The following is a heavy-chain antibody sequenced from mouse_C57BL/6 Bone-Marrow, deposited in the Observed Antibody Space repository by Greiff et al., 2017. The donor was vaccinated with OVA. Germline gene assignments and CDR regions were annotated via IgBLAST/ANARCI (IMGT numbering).Heavy chain of an antibody. CDR3: ARNLSFDY. Sequence: QVQLQQPGAELVRPGTSVTLSCKASGYTFTSYWMHWVKQRPGQGLEWIGVIDPSDSYTNYNQKFKGKATLTVDTSSSTAYMQLSSLTSEDSAVYYCARNLSFDYWGQGTTLTVSS. CDR1: GYTFTSYW. CDR2: IDPSDSYT. V-gene: IGHV1-59*01. J-gene: IGHJ2*01.